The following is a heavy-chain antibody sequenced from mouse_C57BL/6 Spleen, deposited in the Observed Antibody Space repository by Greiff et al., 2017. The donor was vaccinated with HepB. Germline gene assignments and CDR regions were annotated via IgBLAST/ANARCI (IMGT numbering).Heavy chain of an antibody. CDR3: AKFITTADWYFDV. V-gene: IGHV5-4*03. D-gene: IGHD1-1*01. Sequence: EVKLMESGGGLVKPGGSLKLSCAASGFTFSSYAMSWVRQTPEKRLEWVATISDGGSYTYYPDNVKGRFTISRDNAKNNLYLQMSHLKSEDTAMYYCAKFITTADWYFDVWGTGTTVTVSS. CDR1: GFTFSSYA. J-gene: IGHJ1*03. CDR2: ISDGGSYT.